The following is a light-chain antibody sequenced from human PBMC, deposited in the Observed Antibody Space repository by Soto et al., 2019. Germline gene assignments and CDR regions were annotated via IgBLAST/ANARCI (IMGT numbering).Light chain of an antibody. Sequence: QSAQTQPRSVSGSPGQSVTISCTGTSSDVGDYNYVSWYQQYPGKAPKLVIYDVSKRPSGVPDRFSGSKSGNTASLTISGLQAEDEADYYCCSFAGSYTVWVFGGGTKLTVL. V-gene: IGLV2-11*01. J-gene: IGLJ3*02. CDR3: CSFAGSYTVWV. CDR2: DVS. CDR1: SSDVGDYNY.